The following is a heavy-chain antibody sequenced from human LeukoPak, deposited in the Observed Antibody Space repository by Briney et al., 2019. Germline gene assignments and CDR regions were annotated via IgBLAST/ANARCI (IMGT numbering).Heavy chain of an antibody. CDR2: IKSKTDGGTT. D-gene: IGHD3-3*01. CDR1: GFTFSNAW. J-gene: IGHJ4*02. V-gene: IGHV3-15*01. Sequence: GGSLRLSCAASGFTFSNAWMSWVRQAPGKGLEWVGRIKSKTDGGTTDYAAPVKGRFTISRDDSKNTLYLQMNSLKTEDTAVYYCTTGSIWSGYYGDYWGQGTLVTVSS. CDR3: TTGSIWSGYYGDY.